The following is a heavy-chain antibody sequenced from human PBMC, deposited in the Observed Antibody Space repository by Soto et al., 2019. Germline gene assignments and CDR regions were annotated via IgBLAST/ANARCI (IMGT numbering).Heavy chain of an antibody. D-gene: IGHD3-22*01. Sequence: GGSLRLSCAASGFTFSDYYMSWIRQAPGKGLEWVSYISSSSSYTNYADSVKDRFTISRDNAKNTLYLQMNSLRAEDTAVYYCAIRASYYDSSGYFDYWGQGTLVTVSS. V-gene: IGHV3-11*06. CDR3: AIRASYYDSSGYFDY. CDR2: ISSSSSYT. CDR1: GFTFSDYY. J-gene: IGHJ4*02.